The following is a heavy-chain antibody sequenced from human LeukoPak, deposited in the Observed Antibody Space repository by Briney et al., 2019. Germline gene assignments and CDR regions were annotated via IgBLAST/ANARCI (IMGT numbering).Heavy chain of an antibody. D-gene: IGHD3-10*01. CDR3: ARTVPTGSYYYGSGSFDY. CDR1: GYTFTSYY. J-gene: IGHJ4*02. V-gene: IGHV1-46*01. Sequence: ASVKVSCKASGYTFTSYYMHWVRQAPGQGLEWMGIINPSGGSTSYAQKFQGRVTMTRDMSTSTVYMELSSLRSDDTAVYYCARTVPTGSYYYGSGSFDYWGQGTLVTVSS. CDR2: INPSGGST.